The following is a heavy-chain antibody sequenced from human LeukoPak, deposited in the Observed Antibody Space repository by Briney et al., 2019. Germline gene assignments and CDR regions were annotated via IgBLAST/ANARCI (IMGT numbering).Heavy chain of an antibody. D-gene: IGHD6-6*01. CDR2: ISWNSGSI. V-gene: IGHV3-9*01. CDR1: GFTFDDYA. CDR3: AKNWDSSSILPVM. Sequence: GRSLRLSCAASGFTFDDYAMHWVRQAPGKGLEWVSGISWNSGSIGYADSVKGRFTISRDNAKNSLYLQMNSLRAEDTALYYCAKNWDSSSILPVMWSQGTLVTVSP. J-gene: IGHJ4*02.